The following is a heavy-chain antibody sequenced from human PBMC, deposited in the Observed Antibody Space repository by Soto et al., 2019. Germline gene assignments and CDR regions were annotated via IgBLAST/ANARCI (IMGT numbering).Heavy chain of an antibody. J-gene: IGHJ6*02. Sequence: SETLSLTCAVYGGSFSGYYWSWIRQPPGKGLEWIGEINHSGSTNYNPSLKSRVTISVDTSKNQFSLKLSSVTAAGTAVYYCARGGEYSSSSEGYYYYGKDVWGQGTTVTVSS. CDR1: GGSFSGYY. V-gene: IGHV4-34*01. CDR2: INHSGST. D-gene: IGHD6-6*01. CDR3: ARGGEYSSSSEGYYYYGKDV.